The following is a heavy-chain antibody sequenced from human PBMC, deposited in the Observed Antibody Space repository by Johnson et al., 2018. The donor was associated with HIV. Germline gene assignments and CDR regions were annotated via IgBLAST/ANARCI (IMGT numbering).Heavy chain of an antibody. CDR3: ARDQRGDIIPTTYDAFDI. D-gene: IGHD5-12*01. CDR1: GFTFSSYW. J-gene: IGHJ3*02. Sequence: VQLVESGGGLVQPGGSLRLSCAASGFTFSSYWMHWVRQAPGKGLLWVSRINSDGSSTNYAGSVKGRFTISRDNSKNTLYLQMNSLRAEDTAVYYCARDQRGDIIPTTYDAFDIWGQGTMVTVSS. CDR2: INSDGSST. V-gene: IGHV3-74*01.